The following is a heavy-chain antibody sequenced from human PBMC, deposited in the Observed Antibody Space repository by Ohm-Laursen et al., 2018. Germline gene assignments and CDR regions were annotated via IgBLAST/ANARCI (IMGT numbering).Heavy chain of an antibody. J-gene: IGHJ6*02. Sequence: SETLSFTCAISGDSVSTNSAAWNWIRQSPSKGLEWLGRTYYRSKWYNDYAVSVKSRITINPDTSKNQFSLQLNSVTPEDTAVYYCAREGPDDYYYYGMDVWGQGTTVTVSS. V-gene: IGHV6-1*01. CDR1: GDSVSTNSAA. CDR2: TYYRSKWYN. CDR3: AREGPDDYYYYGMDV.